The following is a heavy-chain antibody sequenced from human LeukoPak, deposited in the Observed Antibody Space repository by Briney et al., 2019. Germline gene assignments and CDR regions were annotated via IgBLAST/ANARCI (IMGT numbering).Heavy chain of an antibody. D-gene: IGHD3-10*01. Sequence: SETLSLTCAVYGGSFSGYYWSWIRQPPGKGLEWIGEINHSGSTNYNPPLKSRVAISVDTSKNQISLKLSSVTAADTAVYFCAGTVRGSFDYWGQGTLVTVSS. CDR3: AGTVRGSFDY. J-gene: IGHJ4*02. V-gene: IGHV4-34*01. CDR1: GGSFSGYY. CDR2: INHSGST.